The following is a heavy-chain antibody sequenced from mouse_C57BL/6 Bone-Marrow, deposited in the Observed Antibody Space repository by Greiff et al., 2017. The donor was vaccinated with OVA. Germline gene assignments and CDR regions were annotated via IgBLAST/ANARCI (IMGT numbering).Heavy chain of an antibody. J-gene: IGHJ4*01. Sequence: QVQLQQSGPELVKPGASVKISCKASGYAFSSSWMNWVKQRPGKGLEWIGRIYPGDGDTNYNGKFKGTATLTADKSSSTAYMQLSSLTSEDSAVYFCARKYYYGSYADAMDYWGQGTSVTVSS. V-gene: IGHV1-82*01. CDR1: GYAFSSSW. CDR2: IYPGDGDT. CDR3: ARKYYYGSYADAMDY. D-gene: IGHD1-1*01.